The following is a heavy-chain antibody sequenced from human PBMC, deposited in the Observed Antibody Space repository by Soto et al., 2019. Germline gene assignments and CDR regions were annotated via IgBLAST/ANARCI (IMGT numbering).Heavy chain of an antibody. Sequence: SETLSLTCAVSGYSISSGYYWNWMRQPPGKGLQWIGYTYYSGSTTYNPSLKSRVTISVDSSKNQFSLKLDSVTPADTAVYYCARVRGTAGKRYFDYWGPGTLVTVSS. CDR1: GYSISSGYY. J-gene: IGHJ4*02. CDR2: TYYSGST. CDR3: ARVRGTAGKRYFDY. V-gene: IGHV4-61*01. D-gene: IGHD6-13*01.